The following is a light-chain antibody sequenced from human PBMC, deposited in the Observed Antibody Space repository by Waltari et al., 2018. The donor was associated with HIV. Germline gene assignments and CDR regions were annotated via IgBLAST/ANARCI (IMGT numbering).Light chain of an antibody. Sequence: QSALTQPPSASGSPGQSVTISCTGTSSDVDGYIYVSWYQQHPGKAPKLIIYEVTKRPSGVPDRFSGSNSGNTASRTVSGLQAEDEADYYCTSYGGNNNLLFGGGTKLTVL. V-gene: IGLV2-8*01. CDR2: EVT. CDR1: SSDVDGYIY. J-gene: IGLJ2*01. CDR3: TSYGGNNNLL.